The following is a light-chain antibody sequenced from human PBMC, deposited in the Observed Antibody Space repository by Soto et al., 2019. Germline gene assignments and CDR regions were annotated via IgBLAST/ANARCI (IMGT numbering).Light chain of an antibody. CDR1: QSIDIY. V-gene: IGKV3-11*01. CDR3: QQRGNWPLT. CDR2: DAS. Sequence: EIVLTQSPATLSLSPGEKATLSCRASQSIDIYLAWYQQRPGRAPRLLIYDASSRPAAVPARFSGSGSGTDFTLTIAGLEPEDFAVYYCQQRGNWPLTFGGGTKVDVK. J-gene: IGKJ4*01.